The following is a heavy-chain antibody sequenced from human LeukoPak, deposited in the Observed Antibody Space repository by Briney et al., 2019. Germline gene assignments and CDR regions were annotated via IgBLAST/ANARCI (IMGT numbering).Heavy chain of an antibody. Sequence: GGSLRLSCAASGFTFSSYSMNWVRQAPGKGLEWVSSISSSSSYIYYADSVKGRFTISRDNAKNSLYLQMNSLRAEDTAVYYCARTGLWFGEFVYFDYWGQGTLVTVSS. J-gene: IGHJ4*02. CDR2: ISSSSSYI. CDR3: ARTGLWFGEFVYFDY. D-gene: IGHD3-10*01. CDR1: GFTFSSYS. V-gene: IGHV3-21*04.